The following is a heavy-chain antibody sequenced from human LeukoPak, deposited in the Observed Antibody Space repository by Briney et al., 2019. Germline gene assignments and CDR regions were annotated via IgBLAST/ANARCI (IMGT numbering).Heavy chain of an antibody. Sequence: ASVKVSCKASGYTFTSYGISWVRQAPGQGLEWMGWISAYNGNTKYSQNFQGRVTFISNTSATTAFMELSSLRSEDAAVYYCARDSGSGNNDYWGQGTLVTVSS. V-gene: IGHV1-18*01. D-gene: IGHD1-26*01. CDR3: ARDSGSGNNDY. CDR1: GYTFTSYG. J-gene: IGHJ4*02. CDR2: ISAYNGNT.